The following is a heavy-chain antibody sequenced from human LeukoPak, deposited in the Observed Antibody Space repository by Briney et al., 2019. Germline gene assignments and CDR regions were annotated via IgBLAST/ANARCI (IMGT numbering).Heavy chain of an antibody. CDR1: GFTFSDHY. D-gene: IGHD4-17*01. V-gene: IGHV3-30-3*01. J-gene: IGHJ1*01. CDR3: ARGDYGAYGYFQH. Sequence: PGGSLRLSCAVSGFTFSDHYMDWVRQAPGKGLEWVAVISYDGSNKYYADSVKGRFTISRDNSKNTLYLQMDSLRAEDTAVYYCARGDYGAYGYFQHWGQGTQVTVTS. CDR2: ISYDGSNK.